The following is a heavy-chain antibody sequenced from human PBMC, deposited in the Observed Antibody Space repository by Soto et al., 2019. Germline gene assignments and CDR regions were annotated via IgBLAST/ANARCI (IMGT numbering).Heavy chain of an antibody. Sequence: QVQLVQSGAEVKKPGSSVKVSCKASGGTFSSYAISWVRQAPGQGLEWMGGFIPIFGTANYAQKFQGRVTITADESESTAYLELSSLRAEDTAVYCCARDLCSSTSCPRFDPWGQGTLVTVSS. CDR1: GGTFSSYA. CDR2: FIPIFGTA. J-gene: IGHJ5*02. D-gene: IGHD2-2*01. CDR3: ARDLCSSTSCPRFDP. V-gene: IGHV1-69*12.